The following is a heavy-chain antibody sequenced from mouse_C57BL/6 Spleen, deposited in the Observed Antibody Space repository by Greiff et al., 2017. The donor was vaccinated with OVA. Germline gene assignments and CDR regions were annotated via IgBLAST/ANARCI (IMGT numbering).Heavy chain of an antibody. J-gene: IGHJ4*01. D-gene: IGHD4-1*01. CDR3: AREKTGPYAMDY. CDR1: GYAFSSYW. Sequence: QVQLQQSGAELVKPGASVKISCKASGYAFSSYWMNWVKQRPGKGLEWIGQIYPGDGDTNYNGKFKGKATLTADKASSTAYMQLSSLTSEDSAVYFCAREKTGPYAMDYWGQGTSVTVSS. V-gene: IGHV1-80*01. CDR2: IYPGDGDT.